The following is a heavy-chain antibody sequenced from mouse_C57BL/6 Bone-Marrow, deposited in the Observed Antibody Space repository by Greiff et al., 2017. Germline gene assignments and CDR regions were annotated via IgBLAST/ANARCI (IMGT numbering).Heavy chain of an antibody. CDR1: GYAFSSSW. J-gene: IGHJ3*01. CDR3: ARRGFFAY. V-gene: IGHV1-82*01. Sequence: QVQLQQSGPELVKPGASVKISCKASGYAFSSSWMNWVKQRPGKGLEWIGRIYPGDGDTNYNGKFKGKATLTADKSSSTAYMQLSSLTSEDSAVYFCARRGFFAYWGQGTLVTVSA. CDR2: IYPGDGDT.